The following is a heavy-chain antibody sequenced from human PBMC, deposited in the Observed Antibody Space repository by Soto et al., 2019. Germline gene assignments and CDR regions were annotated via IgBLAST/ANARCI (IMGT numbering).Heavy chain of an antibody. CDR2: ISGSGGST. J-gene: IGHJ5*02. Sequence: EVQLLESGGGLVQPGGSLRLSCAASGFTFSSYAMSWVRQAPGKGLEWVSGISGSGGSTDYADSVKGRFTISRDNYKNTLDLQINSLRADDTAVYSCGKRNWEGCSSISCYVYDHWGQGTLVAVS. CDR1: GFTFSSYA. D-gene: IGHD2-2*01. V-gene: IGHV3-23*01. CDR3: GKRNWEGCSSISCYVYDH.